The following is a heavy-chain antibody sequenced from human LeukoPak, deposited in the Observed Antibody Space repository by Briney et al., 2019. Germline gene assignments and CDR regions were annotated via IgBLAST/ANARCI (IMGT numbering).Heavy chain of an antibody. CDR1: GGSISSYY. J-gene: IGHJ5*02. D-gene: IGHD6-13*01. Sequence: PSETLSLTCTVSGGSISSYYWSWIRQPPGKGLEWIGYIYYSGSTNYNPSLKSRVTISVDTSKNQFSLKLSSVTAADTAMYYCARHGDQYSSSWTSDWFDPWGQGTLVTVSS. V-gene: IGHV4-59*08. CDR2: IYYSGST. CDR3: ARHGDQYSSSWTSDWFDP.